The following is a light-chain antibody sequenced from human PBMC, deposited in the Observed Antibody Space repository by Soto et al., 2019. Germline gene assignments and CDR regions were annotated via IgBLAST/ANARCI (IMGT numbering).Light chain of an antibody. J-gene: IGKJ2*01. CDR3: HQYNNWPPYT. CDR2: GAS. Sequence: IVMTQSPATLSVSPGERATLSCRASQSVSSNLAWYQQKTGQAPRLLIYGASTRATGIPARFSGSGSGTEFTLTISSLQSEDFAVYYCHQYNNWPPYTFGQGTKLEIK. CDR1: QSVSSN. V-gene: IGKV3-15*01.